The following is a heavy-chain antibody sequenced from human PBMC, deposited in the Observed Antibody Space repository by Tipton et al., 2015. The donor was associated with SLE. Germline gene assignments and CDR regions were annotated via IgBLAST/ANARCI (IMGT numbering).Heavy chain of an antibody. J-gene: IGHJ6*03. Sequence: SLRLSCSASGFAFRSYQMNWVRQAPGKGLEWLSYISNSGNTKYYADSVKGRFTISRDNAENSLFLQMNGLRAEDTAVYYCARGSVYHDIPYMDVWGKGTTVTVSS. V-gene: IGHV3-48*03. D-gene: IGHD3-9*01. CDR1: GFAFRSYQ. CDR3: ARGSVYHDIPYMDV. CDR2: ISNSGNTK.